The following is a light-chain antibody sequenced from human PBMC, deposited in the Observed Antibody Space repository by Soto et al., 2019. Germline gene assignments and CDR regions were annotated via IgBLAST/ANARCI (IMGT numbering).Light chain of an antibody. CDR1: QSVLYSSNNKNY. J-gene: IGKJ2*01. CDR2: WAS. Sequence: DIVMTQSPDSLAVSLGERATINCKSSQSVLYSSNNKNYLAWYQQKPGQPPKLLIYWASTWESGVPDRFSGSGSGTDFTLTISSLQAADVAVYYCQQYYSTPYTLGQGTKLEIK. V-gene: IGKV4-1*01. CDR3: QQYYSTPYT.